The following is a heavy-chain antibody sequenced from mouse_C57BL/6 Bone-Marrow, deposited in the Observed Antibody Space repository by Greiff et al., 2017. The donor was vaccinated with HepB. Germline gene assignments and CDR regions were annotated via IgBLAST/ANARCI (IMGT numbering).Heavy chain of an antibody. CDR1: GFTFSDYG. D-gene: IGHD4-1*01. V-gene: IGHV5-17*01. CDR3: ARKLTGNYFDY. CDR2: ISSGSSTI. J-gene: IGHJ2*01. Sequence: EVQLQESGGGLVKPGGSLKLSCAASGFTFSDYGMHWVRQAPEKGLEWVAYISSGSSTIYYAATVKGRFTISRDNAKNTLFLQMTSLRSEDTAMYYCARKLTGNYFDYWGQGTTLTVSS.